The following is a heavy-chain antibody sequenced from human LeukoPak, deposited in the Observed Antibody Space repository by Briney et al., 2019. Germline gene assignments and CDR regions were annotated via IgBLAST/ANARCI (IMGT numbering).Heavy chain of an antibody. Sequence: SETLSLTCTVSGGSISSGDYYWRWIRQPPGKGLEWIGYIYYSGSTYYNPSLKSRVTISVDTSKNQFSLKLSSVTAADTAVYYCARERRTVTTFLIDYWGQGTLVTVPS. D-gene: IGHD4-11*01. CDR1: GGSISSGDYY. J-gene: IGHJ4*02. CDR3: ARERRTVTTFLIDY. V-gene: IGHV4-30-4*01. CDR2: IYYSGST.